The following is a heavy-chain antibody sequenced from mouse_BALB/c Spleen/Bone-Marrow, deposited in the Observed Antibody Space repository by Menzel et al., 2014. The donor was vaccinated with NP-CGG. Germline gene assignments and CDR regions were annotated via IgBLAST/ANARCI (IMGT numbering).Heavy chain of an antibody. CDR1: GFTFSSFG. J-gene: IGHJ2*01. CDR2: ISSGSSTI. V-gene: IGHV5-17*02. CDR3: ARSSYGYDRQAYFFDY. Sequence: EVKVEESGGGLVQPGGSRKLSCAASGFTFSSFGMRWVRQAPEKGLEWVAYISSGSSTIYYADTVKGRFTISRDNPKNTLFLQMTSLRSEDTAMYYCARSSYGYDRQAYFFDYWGQGTTLTVSS. D-gene: IGHD2-2*01.